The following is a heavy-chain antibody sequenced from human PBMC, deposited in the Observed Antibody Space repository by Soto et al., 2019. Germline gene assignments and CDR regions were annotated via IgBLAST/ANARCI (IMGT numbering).Heavy chain of an antibody. CDR3: ARCIVGHGSAGPAFDI. CDR1: GGSISSGDYY. V-gene: IGHV4-30-4*01. Sequence: PSETLSLTCTVSGGSISSGDYYWSWIRQPPGKGLEWIGYIYYSGSTYYNPSLKSRVTISVDTSKNQFSLKLSSVTAADTAVYYCARCIVGHGSAGPAFDIWGQGTMVTVSS. CDR2: IYYSGST. J-gene: IGHJ3*02. D-gene: IGHD3-10*01.